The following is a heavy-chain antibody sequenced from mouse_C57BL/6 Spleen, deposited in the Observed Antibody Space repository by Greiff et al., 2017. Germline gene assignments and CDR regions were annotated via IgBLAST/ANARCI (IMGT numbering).Heavy chain of an antibody. Sequence: VKLMESGAELVRPGASVTLSCKASGYTFTDYEMHWVKQTPVHGLEWIGAIDPETGGTAYNQKFKGKAILTADKSSSTAYMERRSLTSEDSAVYYCTRSDYAWFAYWGQGTLVTVSA. J-gene: IGHJ3*01. CDR1: GYTFTDYE. V-gene: IGHV1-15*01. CDR3: TRSDYAWFAY. CDR2: IDPETGGT. D-gene: IGHD1-1*02.